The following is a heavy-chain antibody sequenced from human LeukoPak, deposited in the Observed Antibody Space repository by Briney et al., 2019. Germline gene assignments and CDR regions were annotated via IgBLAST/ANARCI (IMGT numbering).Heavy chain of an antibody. CDR2: ISGSGGST. CDR1: GFTFSSYA. V-gene: IGHV3-23*01. D-gene: IGHD3-3*01. Sequence: PGGSLRLSCAASGFTFSSYAMSWVRQAPGKGLEWVSAISGSGGSTYYADSVKGRFTISRDNSKNTLYLQMNSLRAEDTAVYYCAKDFTRDFWSGYYGGGFDYWGQGTLVTVSS. J-gene: IGHJ4*02. CDR3: AKDFTRDFWSGYYGGGFDY.